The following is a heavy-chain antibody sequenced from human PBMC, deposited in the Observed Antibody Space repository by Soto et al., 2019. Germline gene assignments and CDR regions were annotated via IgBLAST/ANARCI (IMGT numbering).Heavy chain of an antibody. D-gene: IGHD4-4*01. CDR2: VYSDGRQK. CDR1: GFIFSDYA. CDR3: TRDARPYSIYRGGGLGL. J-gene: IGHJ1*01. V-gene: IGHV3-30*03. Sequence: QAQLVESGGGVVQPGRSLRLSCVLSGFIFSDYAMHWVRQTPGKGLEWVAIVYSDGRQKFYTDSVKGRFTISKEFSNNTLFLQVNSLRPEDSGTYFCTRDARPYSIYRGGGLGLWGQGTLVTVSS.